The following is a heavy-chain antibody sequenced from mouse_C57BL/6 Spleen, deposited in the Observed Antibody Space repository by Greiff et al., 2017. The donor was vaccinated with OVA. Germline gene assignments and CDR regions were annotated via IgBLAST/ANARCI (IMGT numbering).Heavy chain of an antibody. V-gene: IGHV8-8*01. CDR1: GFSLSTFGMG. Sequence: QVTLKESGPGILQPSQTLSLTCSFSGFSLSTFGMGVGWIRQPSGKGLEWLAHIWWDDDKYYNPALKSRLTISKDTSKNQVFLKIANVDTADTATYYCARMWYYGSSSHWSFDVWGTGTTVTVSS. J-gene: IGHJ1*03. D-gene: IGHD1-1*01. CDR2: IWWDDDK. CDR3: ARMWYYGSSSHWSFDV.